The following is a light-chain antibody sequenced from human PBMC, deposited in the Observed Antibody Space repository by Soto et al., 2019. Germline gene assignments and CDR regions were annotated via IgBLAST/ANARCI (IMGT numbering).Light chain of an antibody. J-gene: IGKJ1*01. CDR2: DAS. V-gene: IGKV3-20*01. CDR3: QQYVRSPPSWT. CDR1: QSVSSSY. Sequence: TVLTQSPGTLSLSPGERATLSCRASQSVSSSYLAWYQQKPGQAPRLLIYDASSRATGIPDRFSGSGSGTDFTLTISRLEPEDFAVYYCQQYVRSPPSWTFDQGTKVEIK.